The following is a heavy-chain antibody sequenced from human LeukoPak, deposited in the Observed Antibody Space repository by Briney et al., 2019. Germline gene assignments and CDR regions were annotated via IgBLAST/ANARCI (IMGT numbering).Heavy chain of an antibody. CDR3: ATIEQTLQWLVDEYYFDY. CDR1: GGSISSSSYY. CDR2: IYYSGST. D-gene: IGHD6-19*01. J-gene: IGHJ4*02. Sequence: SETLSLTCTVSGGSISSSSYYWGWIRQPPGKGLEWIGSIYYSGSTYYNPSLKSRVTISVDTSKNQFSLKLSSVTAADTAVYYCATIEQTLQWLVDEYYFDYWGQGTLVTVSS. V-gene: IGHV4-39*07.